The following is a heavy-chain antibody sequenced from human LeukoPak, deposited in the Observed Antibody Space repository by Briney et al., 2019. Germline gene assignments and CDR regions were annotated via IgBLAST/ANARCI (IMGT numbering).Heavy chain of an antibody. D-gene: IGHD3-22*01. Sequence: PSETLSLTCTASGVSISSYYWSWIRQPAGKGLEWIGRIYTSGSTNYNPSLKSRVTMSVDTSKNQFSLKLSSVTAADTAVYYCARDGYYDSSGYYYFDYWGQGTLVTVSS. V-gene: IGHV4-4*07. CDR1: GVSISSYY. J-gene: IGHJ4*02. CDR2: IYTSGST. CDR3: ARDGYYDSSGYYYFDY.